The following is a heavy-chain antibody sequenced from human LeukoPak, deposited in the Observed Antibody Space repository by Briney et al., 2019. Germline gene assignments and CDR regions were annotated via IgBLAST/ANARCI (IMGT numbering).Heavy chain of an antibody. Sequence: GGSLRLSCAASGFTFSSYSMNWVRQAPGKGLGWVSYISSSSSTIYYADSVKGRFTISRDNAKNSLYLQMNSLRAEDTAVYYCARASPGSYDFWSGPIGDAFDIWGQGTMVTVSS. CDR2: ISSSSSTI. J-gene: IGHJ3*02. CDR1: GFTFSSYS. CDR3: ARASPGSYDFWSGPIGDAFDI. V-gene: IGHV3-48*04. D-gene: IGHD3-3*01.